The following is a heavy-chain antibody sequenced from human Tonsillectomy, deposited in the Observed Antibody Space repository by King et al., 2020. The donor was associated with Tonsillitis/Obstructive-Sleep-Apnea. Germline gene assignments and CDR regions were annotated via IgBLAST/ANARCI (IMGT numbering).Heavy chain of an antibody. CDR2: ISGGGGST. CDR3: ASPKYYYDSDGYYFDY. Sequence: VQLVESGGGLVQPGGSLRVSCVASGFTFNNYAMNWVRQAPGKGLEWVSTISGGGGSTNYADSVKGRFTISRDNAKNSLYLQMNSLRAEDTAVYYCASPKYYYDSDGYYFDYWGQGTLVTVSS. V-gene: IGHV3-23*04. D-gene: IGHD3-22*01. J-gene: IGHJ4*02. CDR1: GFTFNNYA.